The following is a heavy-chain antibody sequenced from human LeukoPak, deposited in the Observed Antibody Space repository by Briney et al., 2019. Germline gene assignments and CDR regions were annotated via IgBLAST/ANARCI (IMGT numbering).Heavy chain of an antibody. CDR2: INPNSGDT. CDR3: ARSGSGYADLY. J-gene: IGHJ4*02. CDR1: GYTFTGYD. Sequence: ASVKVSCKASGYTFTGYDLHWVRQAPGQGLEWMGWINPNSGDTNYAQNFQVRVTMTMATSINTAYMELSRLRSDDTAVYYCARSGSGYADLYWGQGTLVTVSS. V-gene: IGHV1-2*02. D-gene: IGHD3-22*01.